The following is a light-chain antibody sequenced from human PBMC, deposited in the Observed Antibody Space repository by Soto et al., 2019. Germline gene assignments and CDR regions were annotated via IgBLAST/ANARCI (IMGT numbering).Light chain of an antibody. Sequence: QSVLTQPPSASGTPGQRVTLSCSGSSSNIGSNTVNWYQQFPGTAPKLLMYNNNQRPSGVPDRFSGSKSGTSASLAISGLQSEDEADYYCAAWDGSLKGVVFGGGTKRPS. CDR1: SSNIGSNT. V-gene: IGLV1-44*01. J-gene: IGLJ2*01. CDR3: AAWDGSLKGVV. CDR2: NNN.